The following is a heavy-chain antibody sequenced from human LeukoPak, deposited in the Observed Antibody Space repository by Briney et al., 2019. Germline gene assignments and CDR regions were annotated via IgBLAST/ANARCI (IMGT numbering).Heavy chain of an antibody. V-gene: IGHV3-23*01. D-gene: IGHD5-18*01. J-gene: IGHJ4*02. Sequence: GGSLRLSCGASGFTFSSYAMSWVRQAPGKGLEWVSSMSGSGGSTYYADSVKGRFTISRDNSKNTVYLQMNSLRAEDTAVYYCAKGAGYSYGYLASAYFDYWGQGTLVTVSS. CDR2: MSGSGGST. CDR3: AKGAGYSYGYLASAYFDY. CDR1: GFTFSSYA.